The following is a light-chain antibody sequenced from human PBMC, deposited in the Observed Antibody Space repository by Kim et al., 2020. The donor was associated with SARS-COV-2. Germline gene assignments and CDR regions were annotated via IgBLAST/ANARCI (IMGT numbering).Light chain of an antibody. CDR1: TGAVTSGHY. V-gene: IGLV7-46*01. Sequence: PEGTVTLTSDSSTGAVTSGHYPYWFQQKPGQAPRTLIFDTNNKHSWTPARFSGSLLGGKAALTLSGAQSEDEDEYYCLLSYSGARVFGGGTQLTVL. CDR3: LLSYSGARV. CDR2: DTN. J-gene: IGLJ2*01.